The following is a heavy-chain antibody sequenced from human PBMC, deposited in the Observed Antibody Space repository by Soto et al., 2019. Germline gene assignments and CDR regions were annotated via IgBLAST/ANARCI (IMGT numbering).Heavy chain of an antibody. V-gene: IGHV3-15*01. J-gene: IGHJ3*02. Sequence: GGPLRLSCAASGFTFSNAWMSWVRQAPGKGLEWVGRIKSKTDGGTTDYAAPVKGRFTISRDDSKNTLYLQMNSLKTEDTAVYYCTTADDCSSTSRYTWYAFDIWGQGTMVTVSS. CDR2: IKSKTDGGTT. CDR1: GFTFSNAW. CDR3: TTADDCSSTSRYTWYAFDI. D-gene: IGHD2-2*02.